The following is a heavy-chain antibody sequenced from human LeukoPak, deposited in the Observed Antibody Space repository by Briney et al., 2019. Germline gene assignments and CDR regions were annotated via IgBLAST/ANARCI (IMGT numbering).Heavy chain of an antibody. CDR2: ISGSGGST. Sequence: GGSLRLSCAASGFTFSSYAMSWVRQAPGKGLEWVSAISGSGGSTYYADSVKGRFTISRDNSKNTLYLQMNSLRAEDTAVYYCAKDQFGSSRVKYFDYWGQGTLVTVSS. CDR1: GFTFSSYA. D-gene: IGHD2-15*01. CDR3: AKDQFGSSRVKYFDY. J-gene: IGHJ4*02. V-gene: IGHV3-23*01.